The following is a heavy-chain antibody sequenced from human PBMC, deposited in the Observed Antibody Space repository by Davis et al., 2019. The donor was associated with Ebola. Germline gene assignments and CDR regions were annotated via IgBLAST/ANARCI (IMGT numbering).Heavy chain of an antibody. Sequence: GESLKISCAASGFTFSSYGMHWVRQAPGKGLEWVSSISSSSSYIYYADSVKGRFTISRDNAKNSLYLQMNSLRAEDTAVYYCAREVYDFWSGYYTYYFDYWGQGTLVTVSS. D-gene: IGHD3-3*01. J-gene: IGHJ4*02. CDR1: GFTFSSYG. CDR3: AREVYDFWSGYYTYYFDY. CDR2: ISSSSSYI. V-gene: IGHV3-21*01.